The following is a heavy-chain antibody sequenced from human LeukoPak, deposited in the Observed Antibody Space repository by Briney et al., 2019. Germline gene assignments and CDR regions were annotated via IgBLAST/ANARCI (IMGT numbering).Heavy chain of an antibody. Sequence: GGSLRLSCEASGFTFSDAWLSWVRQAPGKGLEWVGLIKSKASGRTTDYAAPVKGRFSISRDDSQPTLHLQMHSLKTEDTAVYYCTTDDLDYYASSGQVYWGQGTLVTVSS. CDR2: IKSKASGRTT. V-gene: IGHV3-15*01. J-gene: IGHJ4*02. CDR1: GFTFSDAW. D-gene: IGHD3-22*01. CDR3: TTDDLDYYASSGQVY.